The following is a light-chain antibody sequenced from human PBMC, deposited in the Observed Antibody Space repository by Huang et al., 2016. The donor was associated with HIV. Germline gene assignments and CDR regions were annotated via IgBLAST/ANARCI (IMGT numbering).Light chain of an antibody. CDR2: SAS. Sequence: SSLSASTGDRVTITCRASQGISSYLAWYQQKPGKASKLLISSASTLQGGVPSRFSGSGFGTDFTLTISSLQSEDLGTYYCQQYYIYPHAFGQGTKLEI. CDR1: QGISSY. V-gene: IGKV1-8*01. J-gene: IGKJ2*01. CDR3: QQYYIYPHA.